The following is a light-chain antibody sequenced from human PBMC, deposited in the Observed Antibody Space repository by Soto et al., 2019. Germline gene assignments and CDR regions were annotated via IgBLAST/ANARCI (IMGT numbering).Light chain of an antibody. CDR1: SSNIGSNY. J-gene: IGLJ2*01. CDR2: RSN. CDR3: AAWDDSLSGVV. V-gene: IGLV1-47*01. Sequence: QSVLTQSPSASGTPGQRVTISCSGSSSNIGSNYVYWYQQLPGTAPRLLIYRSNQRPSGVPDRISASQSGTSASLAISGLRSEDESDYYCAAWDDSLSGVVFGGGTELPVL.